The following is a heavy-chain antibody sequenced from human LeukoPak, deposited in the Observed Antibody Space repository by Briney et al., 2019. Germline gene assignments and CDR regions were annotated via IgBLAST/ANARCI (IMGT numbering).Heavy chain of an antibody. V-gene: IGHV4-39*01. Sequence: PSETLSLTCTVSGGSISSSSYYWGWIRQPPGKGLEWIGSIYYSGSTYYNPSLESRVTISVDTSKNQFSLKLSSVTAADTAVYYCARHSIGGRYQHDYWGQGTLVTVSS. D-gene: IGHD1-26*01. CDR1: GGSISSSSYY. J-gene: IGHJ4*02. CDR3: ARHSIGGRYQHDY. CDR2: IYYSGST.